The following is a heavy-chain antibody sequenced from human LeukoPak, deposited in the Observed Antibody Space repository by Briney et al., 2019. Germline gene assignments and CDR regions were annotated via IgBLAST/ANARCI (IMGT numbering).Heavy chain of an antibody. J-gene: IGHJ5*02. CDR3: ARDLENP. V-gene: IGHV1-69*04. CDR2: IIPILGIP. Sequence: SVKVSCKASGGTFSSYAISWVRQAPGQGLEWMGRIIPILGIPNYAQKFQDRVMITADKSTNTAYLELSSLRSEDTAVYYCARDLENPWGQGTLVTVSS. CDR1: GGTFSSYA.